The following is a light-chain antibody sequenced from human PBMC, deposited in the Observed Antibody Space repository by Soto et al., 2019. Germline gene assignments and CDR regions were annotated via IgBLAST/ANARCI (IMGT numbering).Light chain of an antibody. V-gene: IGKV3-15*01. CDR3: QQYNNWPMYT. CDR2: GAS. CDR1: QSVSSN. Sequence: EIVMTQSPATLSVSPGERATLSCRASQSVSSNLAWYQQKPGQGPRLLIYGASTRATGIPARFSGSGSGTEFTLIISSLQSEDFAVYYCQQYNNWPMYTFGQGTKLEIK. J-gene: IGKJ2*01.